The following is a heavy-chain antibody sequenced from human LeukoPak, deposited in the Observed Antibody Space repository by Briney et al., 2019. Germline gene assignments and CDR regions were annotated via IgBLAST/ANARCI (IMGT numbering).Heavy chain of an antibody. CDR3: ATNRTEYGSGSYYHTGYFDL. CDR2: IYYSGST. CDR1: GDSISGSNYY. Sequence: SEALSLTCTVSGDSISGSNYYWGWIRQPPGKGLEWIGSIYYSGSTYYNPSLKSRVTISVDTSKNQFSLSLNSVTAADTAVYYCATNRTEYGSGSYYHTGYFDLWGRGTLVTVSS. V-gene: IGHV4-39*01. J-gene: IGHJ2*01. D-gene: IGHD3-10*01.